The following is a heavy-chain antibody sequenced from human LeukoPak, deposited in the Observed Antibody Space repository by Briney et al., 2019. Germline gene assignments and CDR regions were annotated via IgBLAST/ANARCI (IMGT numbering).Heavy chain of an antibody. Sequence: GESLKISCKGSGYNFPSCWIGWVRQMPGKGLEWMGIMYPADSDIRYSPSFQGQVTISADKSISTAFLQWASLKASDTAMYYCAAAAPNTAGWHYWGQGTLVTVSS. J-gene: IGHJ4*02. CDR1: GYNFPSCW. CDR3: AAAAPNTAGWHY. CDR2: MYPADSDI. V-gene: IGHV5-51*01. D-gene: IGHD6-13*01.